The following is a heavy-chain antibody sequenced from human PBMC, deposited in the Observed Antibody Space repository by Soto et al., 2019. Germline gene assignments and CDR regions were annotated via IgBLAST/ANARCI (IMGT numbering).Heavy chain of an antibody. J-gene: IGHJ4*02. Sequence: GRFTISRDNAKNSLCLQMNSLRAEDTAVYYGARGASPVTTTDYWGQGTLVTVSS. V-gene: IGHV3-7*04. D-gene: IGHD4-17*01. CDR3: ARGASPVTTTDY.